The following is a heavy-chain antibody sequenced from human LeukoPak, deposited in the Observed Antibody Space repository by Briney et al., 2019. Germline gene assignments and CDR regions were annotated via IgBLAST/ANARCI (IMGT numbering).Heavy chain of an antibody. CDR3: TREPVP. V-gene: IGHV4-4*07. CDR2: IYAGGTA. CDR1: GGFISNYY. D-gene: IGHD6-19*01. J-gene: IGHJ4*02. Sequence: SETLSLTCTVSGGFISNYYWSWIRQPAGKGLEWIGRIYAGGTASYNPSLKSRVTMSADMSKNQLSLKLTSVTAADTAVYYCTREPVPWGQGTLVTVSS.